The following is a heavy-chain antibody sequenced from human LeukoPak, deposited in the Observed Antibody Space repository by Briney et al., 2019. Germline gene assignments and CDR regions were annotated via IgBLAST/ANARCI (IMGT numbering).Heavy chain of an antibody. V-gene: IGHV1-18*01. J-gene: IGHJ4*02. CDR3: ARYPLLDYSDRSGYVYFEY. D-gene: IGHD3-22*01. CDR2: RSVSNGYT. Sequence: GASVKVSCKASGYSFNSYGITWVRQAPGQGLEWMGWRSVSNGYTKYAQKFQGRVTMTTDTSTSTAYMELRSLRTDDTAVYYCARYPLLDYSDRSGYVYFEYWGQGTLVTVSS. CDR1: GYSFNSYG.